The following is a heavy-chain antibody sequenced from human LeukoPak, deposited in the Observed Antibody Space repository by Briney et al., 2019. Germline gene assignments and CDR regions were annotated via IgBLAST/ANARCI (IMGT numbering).Heavy chain of an antibody. CDR2: IYYSGST. CDR3: ARDSYYYDSSGYYVDAFDI. V-gene: IGHV4-59*01. D-gene: IGHD3-22*01. Sequence: PSETLSLTCTVSGGSISSYYWSWIRQPPGKGLEWIGYIYYSGSTNYNPSLKSRVTISVDTSKNQFSLKLSSVTAADTAVYYCARDSYYYDSSGYYVDAFDIWGQGTMVTVSS. J-gene: IGHJ3*02. CDR1: GGSISSYY.